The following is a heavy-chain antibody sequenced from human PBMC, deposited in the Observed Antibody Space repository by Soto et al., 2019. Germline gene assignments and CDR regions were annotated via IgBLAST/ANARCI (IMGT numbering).Heavy chain of an antibody. CDR1: GFSIDDYA. CDR2: ISWHGDSS. V-gene: IGHV3-9*01. Sequence: EVHLVESGGGLVQPGRSLRLSCVASGFSIDDYAMHWVRQAPGKGLAWVSGISWHGDSSGYADAVKGRFTISRDNAKNSLFLEMNSLRADDTALYFCAKDTYIMVGGTHIDFWGRGTLVTVSS. CDR3: AKDTYIMVGGTHIDF. D-gene: IGHD1-26*01. J-gene: IGHJ4*02.